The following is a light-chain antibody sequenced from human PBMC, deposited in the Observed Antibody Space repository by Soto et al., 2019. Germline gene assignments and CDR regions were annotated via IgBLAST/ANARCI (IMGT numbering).Light chain of an antibody. CDR1: QSVSSN. J-gene: IGKJ1*01. CDR2: GAS. V-gene: IGKV3-15*01. Sequence: MTQSPSSLSVSPGERATLSCRASQSVSSNLAWYQQKPGQAPRLLIYGASTRATGFPARFSGSGSGTEFTLTISSLQSEDFAVYYCQQYHNWKTFGQGTKVEIK. CDR3: QQYHNWKT.